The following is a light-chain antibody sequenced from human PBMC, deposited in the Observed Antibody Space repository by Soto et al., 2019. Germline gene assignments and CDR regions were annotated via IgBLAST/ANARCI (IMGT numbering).Light chain of an antibody. CDR2: GAS. CDR3: QHYANWPRT. Sequence: EIVMTQSPATLSVSPGEGVTLSCRASQGVSSSLAWYQQKPGQSPRLLIYGASTRATGIPARFSGSGSGTEFTLTISSLQSEDFAIYYCQHYANWPRTFGLGTKVDIK. CDR1: QGVSSS. V-gene: IGKV3-15*01. J-gene: IGKJ1*01.